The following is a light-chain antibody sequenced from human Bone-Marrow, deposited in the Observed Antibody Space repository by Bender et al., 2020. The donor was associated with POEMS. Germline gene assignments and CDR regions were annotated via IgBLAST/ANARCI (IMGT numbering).Light chain of an antibody. CDR1: SSNIGAGYD. CDR3: QSYDSSLSAVV. Sequence: QSVLTQPPSASATPGQRVTFSCTGSSSNIGAGYDVHWYQQLPGTAPKLVIYETNNRPSGVPDRFSGSKSGTSASLAITGLQAEDEADYYCQSYDSSLSAVVFGGGTKLTVL. CDR2: ETN. J-gene: IGLJ2*01. V-gene: IGLV1-40*01.